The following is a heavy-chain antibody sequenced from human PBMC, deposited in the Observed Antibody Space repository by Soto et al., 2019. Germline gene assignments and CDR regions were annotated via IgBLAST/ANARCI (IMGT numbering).Heavy chain of an antibody. D-gene: IGHD2-21*02. V-gene: IGHV3-23*01. CDR3: AKAEGGAYCGGDCYSPDY. CDR2: ISGSGGST. Sequence: EVQLLESGGGLVQPGGSLRLSCAASGFTFSSYAMSWVRQAPGKGLEWVSAISGSGGSTYYADSVKGRFTISRDNSKNTLYLQRNGLRAEDTGVYYCAKAEGGAYCGGDCYSPDYWGQGTLVTVSS. J-gene: IGHJ4*02. CDR1: GFTFSSYA.